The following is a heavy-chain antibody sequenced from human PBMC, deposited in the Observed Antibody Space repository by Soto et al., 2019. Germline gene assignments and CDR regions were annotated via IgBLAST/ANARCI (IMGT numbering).Heavy chain of an antibody. CDR1: GFTFSKNA. V-gene: IGHV3-23*01. J-gene: IGHJ4*02. CDR2: ISDGGGST. D-gene: IGHD1-7*01. CDR3: VTYSWNYDISSGDS. Sequence: GGSLRLSCAASGFTFSKNAMSWVRQAPGKGLEWVSAISDGGGSTYYADSGKGRLTISRDNSKNTLYLQMDSLRVEDTAVYYCVTYSWNYDISSGDSWGQGTLVTVSS.